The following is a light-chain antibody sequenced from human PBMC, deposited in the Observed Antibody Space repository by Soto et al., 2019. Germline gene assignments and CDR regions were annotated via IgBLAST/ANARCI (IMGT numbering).Light chain of an antibody. CDR3: QTWDSHTVI. V-gene: IGLV3-1*01. Sequence: SYELTQPPSVSVSPGQTASITCSGGKLGDKFTCWYQQKSGQSPVLVIYQDNRRPSGIPGRFSGSSSGNTATLTISGTQAMDEADYYCQTWDSHTVIFGGGTKLTVL. CDR2: QDN. CDR1: KLGDKF. J-gene: IGLJ2*01.